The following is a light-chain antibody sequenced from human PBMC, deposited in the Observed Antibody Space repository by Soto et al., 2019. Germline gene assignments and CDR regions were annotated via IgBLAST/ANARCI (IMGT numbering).Light chain of an antibody. CDR3: QQYTNWPFT. J-gene: IGKJ2*01. CDR2: GAS. V-gene: IGKV3-15*01. Sequence: EIVMTHSPATLSVSRGERATLSCRASQSVSSHLAGYQQKPGQAPRLLMYGASIRPSGIPARFSGSGSGTEFSLTISSLQSEDFAVYYCQQYTNWPFTFGQGTRLEIK. CDR1: QSVSSH.